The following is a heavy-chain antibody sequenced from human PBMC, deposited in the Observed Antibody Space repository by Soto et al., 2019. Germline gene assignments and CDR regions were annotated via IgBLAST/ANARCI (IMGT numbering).Heavy chain of an antibody. CDR2: IYSSGTA. CDR1: AGYISSGFYF. D-gene: IGHD5-12*01. Sequence: SETLSLTCTVSAGYISSGFYFWSWMRQPPGKGLEWLGHIYSSGTAYYNPSLKSRLTISVDASKSQFSLKLTSVTAADTAIYYCASRQQQVALVDYWGQGTLVTVSS. CDR3: ASRQQQVALVDY. V-gene: IGHV4-30-4*01. J-gene: IGHJ4*02.